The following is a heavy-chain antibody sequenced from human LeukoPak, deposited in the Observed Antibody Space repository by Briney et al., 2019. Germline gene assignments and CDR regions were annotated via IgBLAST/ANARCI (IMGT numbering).Heavy chain of an antibody. CDR3: ATAHRNKELDY. D-gene: IGHD2/OR15-2a*01. CDR2: INPNSGGT. V-gene: IGHV1-2*02. CDR1: VYTFTGYY. J-gene: IGHJ4*02. Sequence: ASVTVSCKASVYTFTGYYIHCVRQAPGQGLEWMVWINPNSGGTNYAQKFQGRVTMTRDTSLSTAYMELSRLRSDDTAVYYCATAHRNKELDYWGQGTLVTVSS.